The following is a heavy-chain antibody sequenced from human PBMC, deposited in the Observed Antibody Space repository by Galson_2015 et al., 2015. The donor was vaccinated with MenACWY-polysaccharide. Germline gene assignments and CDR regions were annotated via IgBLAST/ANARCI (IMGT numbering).Heavy chain of an antibody. CDR1: GFTFSTYW. J-gene: IGHJ5*02. Sequence: SLRLSCAASGFTFSTYWMHWVRHVPGKGLVWVSRIHADGSATGYADSVRGRFTISRDNAKNTLYLEMHRLRAEDTAVYYCTKAGAKYCSGSSCNFNWFDPWGQGTQVTVSS. V-gene: IGHV3-74*01. CDR3: TKAGAKYCSGSSCNFNWFDP. CDR2: IHADGSAT. D-gene: IGHD2-15*01.